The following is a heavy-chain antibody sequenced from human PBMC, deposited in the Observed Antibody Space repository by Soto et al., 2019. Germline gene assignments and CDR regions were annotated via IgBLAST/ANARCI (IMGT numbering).Heavy chain of an antibody. CDR3: ARDLGSVCSSTSCYTFGYYGMDV. CDR2: IYYSGST. V-gene: IGHV4-59*01. D-gene: IGHD2-2*02. Sequence: SETLSLTCTVSGGSISSYYWSWIRQPPGKGLEWIGYIYYSGSTNYNPSLKSRATISVDTSKNQFSLKLSSVTAAATAVYYCARDLGSVCSSTSCYTFGYYGMDVWGQGTTVTVSS. J-gene: IGHJ6*02. CDR1: GGSISSYY.